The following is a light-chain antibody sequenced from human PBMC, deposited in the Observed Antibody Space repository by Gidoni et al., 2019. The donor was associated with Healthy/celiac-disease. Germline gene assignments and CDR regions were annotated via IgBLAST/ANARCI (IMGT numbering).Light chain of an antibody. J-gene: IGKJ4*01. V-gene: IGKV1-39*01. CDR1: QSISSY. CDR2: AAS. CDR3: QKSYSTLT. Sequence: DIQMTQSPSSLSASVGDRVTITCRASQSISSYLNWYQQKPGKAPELLIYAASSLQSGVPSRFSGSGSGTDFTLTISSLQPEDFATYYCQKSYSTLTFGGGTKVEIK.